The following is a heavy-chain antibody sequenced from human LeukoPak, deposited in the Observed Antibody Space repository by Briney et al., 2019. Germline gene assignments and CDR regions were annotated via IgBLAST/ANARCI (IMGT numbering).Heavy chain of an antibody. CDR1: GFTFSSYS. D-gene: IGHD4/OR15-4a*01. CDR2: ISSSSSYI. Sequence: GGSLRLSCAASGFTFSSYSMNWVRHAPGKGLEWVSSISSSSSYIYYADSVKGRFTISRDNAKNSLYLQMNSLRAEDTAVFYCARDSPASYGGPRSGFDYWGQEPWSPSPQ. V-gene: IGHV3-21*01. CDR3: ARDSPASYGGPRSGFDY. J-gene: IGHJ4*01.